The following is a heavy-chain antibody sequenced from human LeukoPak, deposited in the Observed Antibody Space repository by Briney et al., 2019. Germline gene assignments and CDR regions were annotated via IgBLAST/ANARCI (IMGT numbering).Heavy chain of an antibody. D-gene: IGHD1-14*01. CDR1: GFTFSSYW. J-gene: IGHJ3*02. Sequence: PGGSLRLSCAASGFTFSSYWMHWVRQAPGKGLVWVSRINTDGSSTSYADSVKGRFTISRDNAKNSLYLQMNSLRADDTAVYYCVRDRMTTGTDDAFDIWGQGTMVTVSS. CDR2: INTDGSST. V-gene: IGHV3-74*01. CDR3: VRDRMTTGTDDAFDI.